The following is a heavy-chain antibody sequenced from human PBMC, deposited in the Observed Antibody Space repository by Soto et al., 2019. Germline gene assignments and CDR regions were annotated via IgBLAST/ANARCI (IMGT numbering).Heavy chain of an antibody. D-gene: IGHD2-2*01. V-gene: IGHV3-23*01. CDR3: AKLDLGYGSRTSCRAFDP. CDR1: GFTFSRYA. J-gene: IGHJ5*02. CDR2: ISGSGGST. Sequence: GGSLRLSCAASGFTFSRYAMTWVRQAPGKGLEWVSGISGSGGSTDHADSVKGRLTISRDNSKNTLYLQMNSLRAEDTAVYYCAKLDLGYGSRTSCRAFDPWGQGTLVTVSS.